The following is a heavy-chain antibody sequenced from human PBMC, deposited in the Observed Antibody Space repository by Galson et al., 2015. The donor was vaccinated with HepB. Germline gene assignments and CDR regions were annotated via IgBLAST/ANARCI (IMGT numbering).Heavy chain of an antibody. Sequence: SLRLSCAASGFTFSSYGMHWVRQAPGKGLEWVAVISYDGSSKYYADSVKGRFTISRDNSKNTLYLQMNSLRAEDTAVYYCAKAGFEGYGDPFYYYYYGMDVWGQGTTVTVSS. CDR3: AKAGFEGYGDPFYYYYYGMDV. D-gene: IGHD4-17*01. V-gene: IGHV3-30*18. CDR1: GFTFSSYG. J-gene: IGHJ6*02. CDR2: ISYDGSSK.